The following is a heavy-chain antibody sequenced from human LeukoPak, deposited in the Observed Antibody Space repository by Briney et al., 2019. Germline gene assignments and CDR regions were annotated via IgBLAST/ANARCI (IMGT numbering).Heavy chain of an antibody. J-gene: IGHJ4*02. CDR3: ASGGKYSSSSLHFDY. V-gene: IGHV1-69*05. CDR2: IIPIFGTA. D-gene: IGHD6-6*01. CDR1: GGTFSSYA. Sequence: SVKVSCKASGGTFSSYAISWVRQAPGQGLEWRGGIIPIFGTANYAQKFQGRVTITTDESTSTAYMELSSLISEDTAVYFCASGGKYSSSSLHFDYWSQGTLVTVSS.